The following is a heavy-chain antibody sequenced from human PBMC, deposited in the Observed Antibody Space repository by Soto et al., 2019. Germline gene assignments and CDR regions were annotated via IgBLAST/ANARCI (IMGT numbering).Heavy chain of an antibody. D-gene: IGHD1-26*01. CDR3: AREMSGAAED. CDR2: ISYDGSNK. V-gene: IGHV3-30-3*01. CDR1: GFTFSSYA. Sequence: QVQLVESGGGVVQPGRSLRLSCAASGFTFSSYAMHWVRQAPGKGLEWVAVISYDGSNKYYADSVKGRFTISRDNSKNTLYLQMNSLRAEDTAVYYCAREMSGAAEDWGQGTLVTVSS. J-gene: IGHJ4*02.